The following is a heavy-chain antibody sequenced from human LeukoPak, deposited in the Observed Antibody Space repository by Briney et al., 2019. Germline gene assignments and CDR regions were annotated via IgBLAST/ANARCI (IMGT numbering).Heavy chain of an antibody. CDR1: GDSISSYY. CDR3: TRRAPTSYGHYLDS. D-gene: IGHD3-10*01. Sequence: SETLSLTCTVSGDSISSYYWSWIRQTPGKGLEWIGYIHTNGRTNYSPSLKSRVTMSEDSSNNQLSLMLSSVTAADTAVYYCTRRAPTSYGHYLDSWGQGTLVTVSS. V-gene: IGHV4-4*09. CDR2: IHTNGRT. J-gene: IGHJ4*02.